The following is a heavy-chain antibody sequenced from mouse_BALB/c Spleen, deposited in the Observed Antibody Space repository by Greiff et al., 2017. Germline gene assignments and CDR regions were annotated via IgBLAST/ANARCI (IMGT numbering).Heavy chain of an antibody. Sequence: EVKLVESGGGLVKPGGSLKLSCAASGFTFSSYAMSWVRQTPEKRLEWVATISSGGSYTYYPDSVKGRFTISRDNAKNTLYLQMSSLRSEDTAMYYCARHPQLFFLDYWGQGTTLTVSS. J-gene: IGHJ2*01. D-gene: IGHD4-1*02. CDR2: ISSGGSYT. CDR1: GFTFSSYA. CDR3: ARHPQLFFLDY. V-gene: IGHV5-9-3*01.